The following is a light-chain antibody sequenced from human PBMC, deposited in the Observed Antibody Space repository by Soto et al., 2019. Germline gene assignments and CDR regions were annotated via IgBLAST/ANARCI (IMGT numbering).Light chain of an antibody. CDR2: NAS. CDR1: QTISNY. J-gene: IGKJ1*01. CDR3: QQRSSWPKT. Sequence: EIVLTQSPATLSLSPGEGATLSCRASQTISNYLAWYQQKPGQAPRLLIYNASTRATGIPARFSGSGSGTDFTLPIRSLEPEDFALYFCQQRSSWPKTFGQGTKVDIK. V-gene: IGKV3-11*01.